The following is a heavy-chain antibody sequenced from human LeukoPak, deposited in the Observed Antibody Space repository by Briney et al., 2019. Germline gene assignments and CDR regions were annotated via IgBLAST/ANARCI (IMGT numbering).Heavy chain of an antibody. J-gene: IGHJ4*02. CDR2: ISYDGSNK. CDR1: GFTVSSNY. Sequence: GGSLRLSCAASGFTVSSNYMSWVRQAPGKGLERVAVISYDGSNKYYADSVKGRFTISRDNSKNTLYLQMNSLRAEDTAVYYCAREGPIDYWGQGTLVTVSS. V-gene: IGHV3-30-3*01. CDR3: AREGPIDY.